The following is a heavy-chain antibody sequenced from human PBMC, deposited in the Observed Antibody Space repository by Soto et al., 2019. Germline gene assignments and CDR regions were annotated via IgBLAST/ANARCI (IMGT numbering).Heavy chain of an antibody. J-gene: IGHJ6*03. Sequence: GGSLRLSCAASGFTVSSNYMSSVRQAPGKGLEWVSVIYSCGSTYYADSVKGRFTISRDNSKNTLYLQMNSLRAEDTAVYYCARDRSGYSYGNYYYYMDVWGKGTTVTVSS. D-gene: IGHD5-18*01. V-gene: IGHV3-66*01. CDR2: IYSCGST. CDR1: GFTVSSNY. CDR3: ARDRSGYSYGNYYYYMDV.